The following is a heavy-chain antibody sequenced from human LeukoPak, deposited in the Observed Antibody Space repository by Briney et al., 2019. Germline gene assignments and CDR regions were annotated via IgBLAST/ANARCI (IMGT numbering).Heavy chain of an antibody. J-gene: IGHJ4*02. CDR2: INHSGST. V-gene: IGHV4-34*01. D-gene: IGHD3-9*01. CDR1: GGSISSGGYS. Sequence: PSETLSLTCAVSGGSISSGGYSWSWIRQPPGKGLEWIGEINHSGSTNYNPSLKSRVTISVDTSKNQFSLKLSSVTAADTAVYYCARKYYDIFDYWGQGTLVTVSS. CDR3: ARKYYDIFDY.